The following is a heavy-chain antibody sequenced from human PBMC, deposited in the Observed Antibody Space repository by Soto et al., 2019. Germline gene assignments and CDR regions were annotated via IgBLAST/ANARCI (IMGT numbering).Heavy chain of an antibody. CDR2: FDPEDGDT. V-gene: IGHV1-24*01. D-gene: IGHD3-22*01. Sequence: ASVKVSCKVSGYTLTELSMHWVRQAPGKGLEWMGGFDPEDGDTIYAQKFQGRVTMTGDTSTGTVYMELSSLRSEDTAVYYCARGIVSSLLVVITAPFDYWDQGTLVTVSS. CDR3: ARGIVSSLLVVITAPFDY. CDR1: GYTLTELS. J-gene: IGHJ4*02.